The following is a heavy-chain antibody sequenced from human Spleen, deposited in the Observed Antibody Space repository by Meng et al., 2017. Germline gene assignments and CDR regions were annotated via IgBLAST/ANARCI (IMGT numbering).Heavy chain of an antibody. CDR1: GFTFSGYE. D-gene: IGHD2-21*01. Sequence: GESLKISCAASGFTFSGYEMNWVRQAPGKGLEWVSYISSSGSTIYYADSVKGRFTISRDNAKNSLYLQMNSLRAEDTAVYYCARGRVVRYLDYWGQGTLVTGSS. CDR2: ISSSGSTI. CDR3: ARGRVVRYLDY. V-gene: IGHV3-48*03. J-gene: IGHJ4*01.